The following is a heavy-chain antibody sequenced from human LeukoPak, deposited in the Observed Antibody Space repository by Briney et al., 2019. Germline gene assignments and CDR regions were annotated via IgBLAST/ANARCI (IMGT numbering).Heavy chain of an antibody. CDR3: ATDMGATTRPRASDI. D-gene: IGHD1-26*01. Sequence: ASVKVSCKVSGYTLTELSMHWVRQAPGKGLEWMGGFDPEDGETIYAQKFQGRVTMTEDTSTDTAYMELSSLRSEDTAVYYCATDMGATTRPRASDIWGQGTVVTVSS. CDR1: GYTLTELS. CDR2: FDPEDGET. J-gene: IGHJ3*02. V-gene: IGHV1-24*01.